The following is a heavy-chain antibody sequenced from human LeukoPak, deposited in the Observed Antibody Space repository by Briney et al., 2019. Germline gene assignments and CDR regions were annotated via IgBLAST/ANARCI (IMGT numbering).Heavy chain of an antibody. CDR1: GFTFSSYA. V-gene: IGHV3-23*01. Sequence: GGSLRLSCAASGFTFSSYAMSWVRQAPGKGLEWVSAISGSGGSTYYADSVKGRFTISRDNAKNSLYLQMNSLRAEGTALYYCAKANIAVAGELFDYWGQGTLVTVSS. D-gene: IGHD6-19*01. CDR3: AKANIAVAGELFDY. J-gene: IGHJ4*02. CDR2: ISGSGGST.